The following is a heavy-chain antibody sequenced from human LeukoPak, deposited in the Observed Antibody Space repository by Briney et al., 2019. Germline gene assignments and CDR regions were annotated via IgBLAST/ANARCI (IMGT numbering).Heavy chain of an antibody. CDR1: GGSFSGYY. CDR3: ARTLRGYSNY. D-gene: IGHD2-15*01. V-gene: IGHV4-34*01. Sequence: SETLSLTCAVYGGSFSGYYWSWIRQPPGKGLEWIGEINHSGSTNYNPSLKSRVTISVDTSKNQFSLKLSSVTAADTAVYYCARTLRGYSNYWGQGTLVTVSS. CDR2: INHSGST. J-gene: IGHJ4*02.